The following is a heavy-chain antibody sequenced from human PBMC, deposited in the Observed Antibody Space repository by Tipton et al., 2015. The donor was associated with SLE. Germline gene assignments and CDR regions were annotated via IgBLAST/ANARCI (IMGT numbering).Heavy chain of an antibody. Sequence: SLRLSCSASGFTFSSYAMHWVRQAPGKGLEYVSAISSNGGSTYYADSVKGRFTISRDNSKNTLYLQMSSLRAEDTAVYYCAKDSYCSSTSCQLDYWGQGTLVTVSS. CDR2: ISSNGGST. V-gene: IGHV3-64D*06. CDR3: AKDSYCSSTSCQLDY. D-gene: IGHD2-2*01. CDR1: GFTFSSYA. J-gene: IGHJ4*02.